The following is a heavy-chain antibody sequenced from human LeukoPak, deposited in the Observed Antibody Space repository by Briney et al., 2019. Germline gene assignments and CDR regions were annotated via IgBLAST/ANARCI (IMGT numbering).Heavy chain of an antibody. CDR3: ARESCTSSSCYARYYYGMDV. Sequence: SGTLSLTCAVSGGAISSVNWWSWARQPPGKGLEWIGEIFHSGNTNYNPSLKSRVTISVDKSKNQFSLKLTSVTAADTAVYYCARESCTSSSCYARYYYGMDVWGKGTTVTVSS. CDR2: IFHSGNT. D-gene: IGHD2-2*01. J-gene: IGHJ6*04. V-gene: IGHV4-4*02. CDR1: GGAISSVNW.